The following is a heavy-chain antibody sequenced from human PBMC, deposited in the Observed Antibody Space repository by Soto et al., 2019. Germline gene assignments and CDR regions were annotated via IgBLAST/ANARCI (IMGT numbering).Heavy chain of an antibody. V-gene: IGHV3-33*06. CDR1: GFTLSGYG. CDR2: IWNDGSKI. Sequence: GGSLRLSCAASGFTLSGYGMHWVRQAPGKGLEWMALIWNDGSKIYYADSVKGRFTISRDNSKNTLYLQMNSLRAEDTAVYYCANLPLAQKHYYYYYRMAVWGQGTTVTASS. CDR3: ANLPLAQKHYYYYYRMAV. D-gene: IGHD2-2*01. J-gene: IGHJ6*02.